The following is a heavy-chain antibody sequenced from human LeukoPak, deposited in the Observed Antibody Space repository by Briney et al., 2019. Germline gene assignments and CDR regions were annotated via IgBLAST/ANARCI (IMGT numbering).Heavy chain of an antibody. CDR2: IYYSGST. J-gene: IGHJ6*02. Sequence: SETLSLTCTVSGGSISSGGYYWSWIRQHPGKGLEWIGYIYYSGSTYYNPSLKSRVTISVDTSKNQFSLKLSSVTAADTAVYYCARSGGSSGYYNPYYYYGMDVWGQGTTVTVSS. V-gene: IGHV4-31*03. CDR1: GGSISSGGYY. CDR3: ARSGGSSGYYNPYYYYGMDV. D-gene: IGHD3-22*01.